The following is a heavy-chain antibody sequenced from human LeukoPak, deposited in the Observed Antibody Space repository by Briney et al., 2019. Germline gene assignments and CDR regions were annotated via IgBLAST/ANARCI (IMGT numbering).Heavy chain of an antibody. D-gene: IGHD7-27*01. CDR1: GFTFSSYA. J-gene: IGHJ4*02. V-gene: IGHV3-23*01. CDR3: AKDTAGEFDY. Sequence: GGSLRLSCAASGFTFSSYAMSWVRQAPGKGLEWVSAISGSGGSTYYAGSVKGRFTISRDNSKNTLYLQMNSLRAEDTAAYYCAKDTAGEFDYWGQGTLVTVSS. CDR2: ISGSGGST.